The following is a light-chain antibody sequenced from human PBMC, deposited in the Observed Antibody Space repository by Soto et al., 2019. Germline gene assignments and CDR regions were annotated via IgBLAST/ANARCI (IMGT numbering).Light chain of an antibody. V-gene: IGKV1-39*01. J-gene: IGKJ1*01. CDR1: QSISNY. Sequence: DIQMTQSPSSLSASVGDRVTITCRASQSISNYLNWYQQKPGQAPKLLIYAASSMQSGVPSRFSGRGSETDFTLNISSLQPDDSATYYWQQSFSPLWTFGQGTKVEV. CDR3: QQSFSPLWT. CDR2: AAS.